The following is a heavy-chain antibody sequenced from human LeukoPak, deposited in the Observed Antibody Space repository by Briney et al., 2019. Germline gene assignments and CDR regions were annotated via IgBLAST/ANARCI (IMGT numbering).Heavy chain of an antibody. V-gene: IGHV3-11*01. CDR2: ISSSGSTI. CDR3: ARRHDYFDY. J-gene: IGHJ4*02. Sequence: GGSLRLSCAASGFTFSDYYMSWIRQAPGKGLEWISYISSSGSTIYHIDSVKGRFTMSRDNAKNSLYLQMTSLRAEDTAIYYCARRHDYFDYWGQGTLVTVSS. CDR1: GFTFSDYY. D-gene: IGHD3-3*01.